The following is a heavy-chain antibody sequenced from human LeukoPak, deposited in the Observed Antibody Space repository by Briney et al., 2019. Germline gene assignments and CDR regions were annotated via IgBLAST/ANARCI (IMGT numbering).Heavy chain of an antibody. J-gene: IGHJ4*02. CDR1: GYSINNGYY. Sequence: PSETLSLTCTVSGYSINNGYYWGWIRQPPGKGLEWIGSIYHSGSTYYKPSLQSRVTISVDTSKNQFSLKLSSVTAAGTAAYYCAREGSSGYYPHYYFEYWGQGTLVTVFS. D-gene: IGHD3-22*01. CDR2: IYHSGST. CDR3: AREGSSGYYPHYYFEY. V-gene: IGHV4-38-2*02.